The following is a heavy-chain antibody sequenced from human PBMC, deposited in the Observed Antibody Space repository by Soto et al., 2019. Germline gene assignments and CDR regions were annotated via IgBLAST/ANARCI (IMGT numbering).Heavy chain of an antibody. V-gene: IGHV4-31*03. CDR1: GGSISSGGYY. D-gene: IGHD2-15*01. CDR2: IYYSGST. Sequence: QVQLQESGPGLVKPSQTLSLTCTVSGGSISSGGYYWSWIRQHPGKGLEWIGYIYYSGSTYYNPSLKSRVTISVDTSKNQFSLKLRSVTAADTAVYYCASSSPRIGYCSGGSCPGGFDYWGQGTLVTVSS. CDR3: ASSSPRIGYCSGGSCPGGFDY. J-gene: IGHJ4*02.